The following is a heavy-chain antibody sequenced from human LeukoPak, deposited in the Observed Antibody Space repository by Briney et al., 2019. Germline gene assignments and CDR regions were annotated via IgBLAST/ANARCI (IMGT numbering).Heavy chain of an antibody. Sequence: GASVKVSCKASGYTFTDYYMQWVRQAPGQGLEWLGWINPRTGGANYAQKFQGRVTMTRDTSISTTFMDLKRLRPDDMAVYHCARVNTRSSSQELDHWGQGTLVTVSS. CDR3: ARVNTRSSSQELDH. CDR2: INPRTGGA. J-gene: IGHJ4*02. D-gene: IGHD6-13*01. CDR1: GYTFTDYY. V-gene: IGHV1-2*02.